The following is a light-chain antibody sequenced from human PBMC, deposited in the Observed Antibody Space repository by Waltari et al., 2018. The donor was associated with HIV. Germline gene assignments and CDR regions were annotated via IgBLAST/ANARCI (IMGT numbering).Light chain of an antibody. Sequence: QSALTQPASVSGSPGQSITISCTGTSSDVGSYNFVSWYQQHPGKAPKLVISEVTKRPSGVSNRFSGSKSGNTASLTISGLQAEDEADYYCCSYAGSTTWLFGGGTKVTVL. CDR3: CSYAGSTTWL. CDR1: SSDVGSYNF. J-gene: IGLJ3*02. V-gene: IGLV2-23*02. CDR2: EVT.